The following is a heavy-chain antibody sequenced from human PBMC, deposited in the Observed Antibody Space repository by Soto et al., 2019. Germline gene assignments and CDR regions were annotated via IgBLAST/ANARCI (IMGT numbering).Heavy chain of an antibody. CDR2: IIPIYGIA. CDR3: ARSFDP. Sequence: SVKVSCKASGGTFSRYSITWVRQAPGHGLEWIGRIIPIYGIASYAQKFQGRVTITTDASASTAYMELSSLRSEDTAVYYCARSFDPWGQGTLVTVSS. CDR1: GGTFSRYS. J-gene: IGHJ5*02. V-gene: IGHV1-69*02.